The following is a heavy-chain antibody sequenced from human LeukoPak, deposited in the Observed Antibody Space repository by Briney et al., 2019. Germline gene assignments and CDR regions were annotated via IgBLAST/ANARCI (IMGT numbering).Heavy chain of an antibody. CDR2: INNSGST. CDR3: ARGDKMRYYYGSGTRWNPGDAFDI. CDR1: GGSFSGYY. Sequence: SETLSLTCAVYGGSFSGYYWSWIRQPPGKGLEWIGGINNSGSTNYNPSLKSRVTISVDTSKNQFSLKLSSVTAADTAVYYCARGDKMRYYYGSGTRWNPGDAFDIWGQGTMVTVSS. D-gene: IGHD3-10*01. V-gene: IGHV4-34*01. J-gene: IGHJ3*02.